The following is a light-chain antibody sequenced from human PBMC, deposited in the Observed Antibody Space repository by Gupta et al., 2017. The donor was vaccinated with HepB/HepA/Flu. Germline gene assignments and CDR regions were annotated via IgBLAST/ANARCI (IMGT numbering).Light chain of an antibody. CDR1: KLGDKD. V-gene: IGLV3-1*01. CDR2: QDD. CDR3: QAWDSTTVV. J-gene: IGLJ2*01. Sequence: SYELTQHPSVSVPPGQTASMTCSGDKLGDKDVCWYQQKPGQSPVLVIYQDDKRPSGIPERFSGSNSGNTATLTISGTQSMDEADYYCQAWDSTTVVFGGGTKLTVL.